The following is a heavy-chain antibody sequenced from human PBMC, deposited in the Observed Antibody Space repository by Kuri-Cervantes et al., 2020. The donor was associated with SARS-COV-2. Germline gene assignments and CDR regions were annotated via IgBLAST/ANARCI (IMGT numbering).Heavy chain of an antibody. CDR3: ARAKLGGYDAFDL. D-gene: IGHD3-22*01. CDR2: ISSSSSTI. V-gene: IGHV3-48*01. Sequence: GESLKISCAASGFTFSSYSMNWVRQAPGKGLEWVSYISSSSSTIYYADSVKGRFTISRDNAKNSPYLQMNSLRAEDTAVYYCARAKLGGYDAFDLWGQGTMVTVSS. CDR1: GFTFSSYS. J-gene: IGHJ3*01.